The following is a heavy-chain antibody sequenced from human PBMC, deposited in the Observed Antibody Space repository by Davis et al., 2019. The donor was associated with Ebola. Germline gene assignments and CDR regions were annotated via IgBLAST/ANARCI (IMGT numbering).Heavy chain of an antibody. J-gene: IGHJ4*02. CDR3: ARDGENYSDLDY. Sequence: HTGGSLRLSCAASGFDFSRYWMHWVRQAPGKGLVWVSRIKSDGKTISYADAVKGRFTISRDNAERTLFLQMSSLRAEDTAVYYCARDGENYSDLDYWGQGTLVTVSS. CDR2: IKSDGKTI. CDR1: GFDFSRYW. V-gene: IGHV3-74*01. D-gene: IGHD3-10*01.